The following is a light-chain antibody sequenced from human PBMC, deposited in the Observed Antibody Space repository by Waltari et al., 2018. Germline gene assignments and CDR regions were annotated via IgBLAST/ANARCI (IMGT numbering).Light chain of an antibody. CDR3: QHYVRLPAT. J-gene: IGKJ1*01. CDR2: AAS. V-gene: IGKV3-20*01. CDR1: QSFGRP. Sequence: SPGARSTLSCSASQSFGRPLGWYQRKPGQAPRLLIYAASTRATGIPDRFSGSGSGTDFSLTISRLEPEDFAVYFCQHYVRLPATFGQGTRVEIK.